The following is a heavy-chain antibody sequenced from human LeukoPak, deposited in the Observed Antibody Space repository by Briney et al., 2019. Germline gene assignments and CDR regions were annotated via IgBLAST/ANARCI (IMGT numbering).Heavy chain of an antibody. V-gene: IGHV1-69*05. Sequence: GASVKVSCKASRGTFTSYAISWVRQAPGEGLEWMGGIIPIFGTANYAQKFQGRVTMTRDMSTSTVYMELSSLRAEDTAVYYCARETVYAPWFDYWGQGTLVTVSS. CDR3: ARETVYAPWFDY. J-gene: IGHJ4*02. CDR1: RGTFTSYA. CDR2: IIPIFGTA. D-gene: IGHD2-8*01.